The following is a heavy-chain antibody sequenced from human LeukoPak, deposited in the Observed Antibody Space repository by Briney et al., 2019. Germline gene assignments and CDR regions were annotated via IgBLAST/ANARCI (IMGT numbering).Heavy chain of an antibody. V-gene: IGHV4-39*07. CDR2: IYYSGST. D-gene: IGHD6-13*01. J-gene: IGHJ3*02. CDR3: ARVIAAAVWAFDI. CDR1: GGSISSSSYY. Sequence: SETLSLTCTVSGGSISSSSYYWGWIRQPPGKGLEWIGSIYYSGSTYYNPSLKSRVTISVDTSKNQFSLKLSSVTAADTAVYYCARVIAAAVWAFDIWGQGTMVTVSS.